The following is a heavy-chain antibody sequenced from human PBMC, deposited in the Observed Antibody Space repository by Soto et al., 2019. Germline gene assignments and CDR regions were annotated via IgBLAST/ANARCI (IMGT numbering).Heavy chain of an antibody. CDR2: ISNDGNNK. J-gene: IGHJ4*02. CDR3: ANDAAGLTYYFVF. Sequence: PGGSLRLSCAASGITFSSYGMHWVRQAPGKGLEWVAVISNDGNNKYYADSVKGRFTISRDNSNNTLFLQMNSLRAEDTAVYYCANDAAGLTYYFVFWGQGSLVTVSS. CDR1: GITFSSYG. D-gene: IGHD6-13*01. V-gene: IGHV3-30*18.